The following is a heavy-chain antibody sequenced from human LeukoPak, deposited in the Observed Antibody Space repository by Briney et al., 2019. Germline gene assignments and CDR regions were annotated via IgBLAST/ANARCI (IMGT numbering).Heavy chain of an antibody. J-gene: IGHJ6*02. CDR2: IGTAGDT. CDR3: ARAGRSQGRSGYYYYYGMDV. D-gene: IGHD3-10*01. CDR1: GFTFSSYD. Sequence: GGSLRLSCAASGFTFSSYDMHWVRQATGKGLEWVSAIGTAGDTYYPGSVKGRFTISRENAKNSLYLQMNSLRAGDTAVYYYARAGRSQGRSGYYYYYGMDVWGQGTTVTVSS. V-gene: IGHV3-13*01.